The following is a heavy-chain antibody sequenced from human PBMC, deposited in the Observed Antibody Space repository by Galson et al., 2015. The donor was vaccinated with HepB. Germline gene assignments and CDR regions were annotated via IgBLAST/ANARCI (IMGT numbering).Heavy chain of an antibody. CDR3: ARASRGNSVDFDY. Sequence: SLRLSCAASGFTFSSYDMNWVRQAPGKGLEWVSYIRSSSEVIYYADSVKGRFTISRDNAKNSLYLQTNSLRDEDTAVYYCARASRGNSVDFDYWGQGTLVIVS. V-gene: IGHV3-48*02. J-gene: IGHJ4*02. CDR2: IRSSSEVI. D-gene: IGHD4-23*01. CDR1: GFTFSSYD.